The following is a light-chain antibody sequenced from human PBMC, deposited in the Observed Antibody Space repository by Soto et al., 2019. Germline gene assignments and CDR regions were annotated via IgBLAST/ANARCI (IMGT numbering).Light chain of an antibody. V-gene: IGKV3-20*01. CDR3: QQYVDSPLT. CDR1: QSVGSRH. J-gene: IGKJ4*01. CDR2: GTS. Sequence: EIVLTQSPGTLSLAPGERVTLSCRASQSVGSRHLAWYQQKPGQATRLLIYGTSTRATGIPDRFSGSGSGTDFTLTISRLEPEDFAVFYCQQYVDSPLTFGGGTKVDIK.